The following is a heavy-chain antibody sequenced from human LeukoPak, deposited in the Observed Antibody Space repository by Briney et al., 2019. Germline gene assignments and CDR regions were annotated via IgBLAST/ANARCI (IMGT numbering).Heavy chain of an antibody. D-gene: IGHD2-15*01. V-gene: IGHV4-38-2*02. CDR3: AREVCYSDTSAPGEGICYWYSDL. CDR1: GYSISSGYY. J-gene: IGHJ2*01. Sequence: PSETLSLTCSVSGYSISSGYYWGWIRQPPGKGVEWIGSMYHSGSTYYNPSLKSRVTISVDTSENQFSLKVNSATAADTAVYYCAREVCYSDTSAPGEGICYWYSDLWGRGTLVTVSS. CDR2: MYHSGST.